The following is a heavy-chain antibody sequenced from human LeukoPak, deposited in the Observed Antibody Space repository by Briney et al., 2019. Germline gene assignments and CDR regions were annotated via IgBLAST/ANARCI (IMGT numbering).Heavy chain of an antibody. J-gene: IGHJ4*02. Sequence: GGSLRLSCAASGFTFSGYYMSLVPQAPGKGLEWVSYITPSDSTIYYADSVKGRFTISRDNAKNSLYLQMNSLRAEDTAVYFCAGRDVYNSAFWGQGTLVTVSS. V-gene: IGHV3-11*01. CDR3: AGRDVYNSAF. CDR2: ITPSDSTI. CDR1: GFTFSGYY. D-gene: IGHD5-24*01.